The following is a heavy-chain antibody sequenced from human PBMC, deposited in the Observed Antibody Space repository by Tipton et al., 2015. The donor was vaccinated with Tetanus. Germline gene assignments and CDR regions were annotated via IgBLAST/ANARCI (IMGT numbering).Heavy chain of an antibody. D-gene: IGHD3-10*01. CDR1: GASISSYY. J-gene: IGHJ3*02. Sequence: GLVKPSETLSLTCSVSGASISSYYWNWIRQVPGKGLEWIGYTHHSWNTNYNPSLSGRVTTSVDTSKNQFSLKMSSVTAADTAVYYCARWGDASGSTNLYAFDIWGQGTMVSVSS. CDR2: THHSWNT. V-gene: IGHV4-59*01. CDR3: ARWGDASGSTNLYAFDI.